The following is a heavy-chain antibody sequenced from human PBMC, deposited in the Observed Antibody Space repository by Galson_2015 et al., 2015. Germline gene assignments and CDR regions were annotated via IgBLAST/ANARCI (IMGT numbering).Heavy chain of an antibody. Sequence: LRIGGKAWGLTVTVYYVHWVQHAPRHGLLGTGGISANNGKTNYAQKLQCRVTMTTDTSTSRAYMELRSLRSDEPAVYYCARGFARFGEFAAFDIWGQGTMVTVSS. J-gene: IGHJ3*02. CDR1: GLTVTVYY. D-gene: IGHD3-10*01. CDR3: ARGFARFGEFAAFDI. V-gene: IGHV1-18*04. CDR2: ISANNGKT.